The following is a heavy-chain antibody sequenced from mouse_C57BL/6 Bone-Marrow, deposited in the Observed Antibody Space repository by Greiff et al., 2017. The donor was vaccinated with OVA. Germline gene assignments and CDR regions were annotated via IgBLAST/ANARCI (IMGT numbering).Heavy chain of an antibody. J-gene: IGHJ4*01. D-gene: IGHD1-1*01. CDR1: GYTFTSYW. CDR3: ARLRYYYGSSYDAMDY. V-gene: IGHV1-55*01. CDR2: IYPGSGST. Sequence: VQLQQPGAELVKPGASVKMSCKASGYTFTSYWITWVKQRPGQGLEWIGDIYPGSGSTNYNEKFKSKATLTVDTSSSTAYMQLSSLTSEDSAVYYCARLRYYYGSSYDAMDYWGQGTSVTVSS.